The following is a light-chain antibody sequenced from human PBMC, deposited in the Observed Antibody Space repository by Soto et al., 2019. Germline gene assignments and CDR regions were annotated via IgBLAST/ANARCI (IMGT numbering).Light chain of an antibody. CDR3: RSYNTWRDN. Sequence: EIVMTQSPATLSVSPGERAALSCRASQSVSSNFAWYQQKPGQAPRLLIYGASTSATGIPARFRGSGDGRVFPLPISSLHTEDFAVYACRSYNTWRDNFGQGNQLEIK. CDR2: GAS. CDR1: QSVSSN. J-gene: IGKJ2*01. V-gene: IGKV3-15*01.